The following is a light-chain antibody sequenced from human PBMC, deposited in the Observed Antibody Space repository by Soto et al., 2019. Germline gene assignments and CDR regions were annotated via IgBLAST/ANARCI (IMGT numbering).Light chain of an antibody. CDR2: GAS. CDR1: QSVSSSY. Sequence: EIVLTQSPGTLSLSPGERATLYCSASQSVSSSYFAWYQQSFGQAPRLLIYGASSRATGIPDRFSGSGSGTDFTLTISRLEPEDFAVYYCQQYGSSSWTFGQGTKVEIK. CDR3: QQYGSSSWT. J-gene: IGKJ1*01. V-gene: IGKV3-20*01.